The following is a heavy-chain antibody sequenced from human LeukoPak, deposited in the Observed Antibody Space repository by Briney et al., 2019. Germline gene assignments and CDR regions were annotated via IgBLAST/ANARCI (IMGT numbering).Heavy chain of an antibody. CDR1: GGSLSGHY. Sequence: PSETLSLTCGVYGGSLSGHYWSWIRQTPGKGLEWIGEIKYSGNTNYNPSLKSRVTISLDTSKNQISMKLSSVTVADTAMYYCAREYSSSSTDFDCWGQGTLVTVPS. J-gene: IGHJ4*02. CDR2: IKYSGNT. V-gene: IGHV4-34*01. D-gene: IGHD6-6*01. CDR3: AREYSSSSTDFDC.